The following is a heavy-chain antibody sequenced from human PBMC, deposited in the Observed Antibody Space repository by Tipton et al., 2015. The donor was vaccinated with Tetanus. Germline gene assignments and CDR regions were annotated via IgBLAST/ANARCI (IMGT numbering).Heavy chain of an antibody. CDR2: IYYSGTT. V-gene: IGHV4-39*01. Sequence: TLSLTCTVSGGSITSGTYYWGWIRQPPGKGLEWIGNIYYSGTTYYNSPLKGRVTISPDTSKNQFSLKMTSVTAADTAVYYCARQADNWFDPWGQGTLVAVSS. CDR1: GGSITSGTYY. J-gene: IGHJ5*02. CDR3: ARQADNWFDP.